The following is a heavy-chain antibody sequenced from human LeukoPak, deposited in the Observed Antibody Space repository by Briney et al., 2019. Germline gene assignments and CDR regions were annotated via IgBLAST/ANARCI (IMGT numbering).Heavy chain of an antibody. CDR3: ARDYADYVGYFFFDY. Sequence: GGSLRLFCAASGFSFNNYAMNWVRQAPGKGLEWVSSISGGGDTTYYADSAKGRFTISRDNSQNTLYLQMHSLRAEDTAVYYCARDYADYVGYFFFDYWGQGTLVTVSS. CDR2: ISGGGDTT. J-gene: IGHJ4*02. V-gene: IGHV3-23*01. D-gene: IGHD4-17*01. CDR1: GFSFNNYA.